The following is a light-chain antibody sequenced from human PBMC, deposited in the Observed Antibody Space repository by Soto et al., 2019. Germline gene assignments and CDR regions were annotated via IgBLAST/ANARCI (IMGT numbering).Light chain of an antibody. CDR2: EVS. CDR3: QSYDSSLSGWV. CDR1: SSDIGGYNY. Sequence: QSVLTQPASVSGSPGQSITISCTGTSSDIGGYNYVSWYQQHPGKAPKLMIYEVSNRPSGVYNRFSGSKSGTSASLAITGLQAEDEADYYCQSYDSSLSGWVFGGGTKLTVL. J-gene: IGLJ3*02. V-gene: IGLV2-14*01.